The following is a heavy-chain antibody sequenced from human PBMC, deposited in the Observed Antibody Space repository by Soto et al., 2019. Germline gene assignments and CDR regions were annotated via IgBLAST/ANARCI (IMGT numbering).Heavy chain of an antibody. D-gene: IGHD3-22*01. V-gene: IGHV5-51*01. Sequence: ESLKISCRTYGYKFTSSWIAWVRQMPGKGLEWMGIIFPSDSDTRYSPSFQGQVTISADRSTSTVFLQWASLKASDTAVYFCARKDKSGYFNWFDPWGQGTLVTVSS. CDR2: IFPSDSDT. CDR3: ARKDKSGYFNWFDP. CDR1: GYKFTSSW. J-gene: IGHJ5*02.